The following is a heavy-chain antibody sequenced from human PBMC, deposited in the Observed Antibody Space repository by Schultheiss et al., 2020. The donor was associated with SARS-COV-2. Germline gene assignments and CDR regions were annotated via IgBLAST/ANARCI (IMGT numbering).Heavy chain of an antibody. V-gene: IGHV4-4*07. D-gene: IGHD3-16*02. Sequence: SETLSLTCTVSGGSISSYYWSWIRQPPGKGLEWIGRIYTSGSTNYNPSLKSRVTISVDTSKNQFSLKLSSVTAADTAVYYCARESRDTFGGVIAPTYGYWGQGTLVTVSS. J-gene: IGHJ4*02. CDR1: GGSISSYY. CDR3: ARESRDTFGGVIAPTYGY. CDR2: IYTSGST.